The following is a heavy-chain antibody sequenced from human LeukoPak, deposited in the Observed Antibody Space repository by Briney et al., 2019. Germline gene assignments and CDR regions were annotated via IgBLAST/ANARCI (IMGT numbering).Heavy chain of an antibody. CDR1: GYTFTDYL. D-gene: IGHD1-1*01. V-gene: IGHV1-2*02. Sequence: ASVRVSCKASGYTFTDYLMYWLRQAPGQGLEWMGWMNPNTGGTNYAQNFQGRVTMTRDTSISTAYMELSSLRSEDTAVYYCARPRGYNWNDAAFDIWGQGTMVTVSS. J-gene: IGHJ3*02. CDR3: ARPRGYNWNDAAFDI. CDR2: MNPNTGGT.